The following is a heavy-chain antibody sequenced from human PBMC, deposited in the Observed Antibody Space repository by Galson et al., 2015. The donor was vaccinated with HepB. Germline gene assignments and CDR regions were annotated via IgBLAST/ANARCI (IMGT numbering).Heavy chain of an antibody. Sequence: SLRLSCAASGFTFSSYAMSWVRQAPGKGLEWVSAISGSGGSTYYADSVKGRFTISRDNSKNTLYLQMNSLRAEDTAVYYCAKGPADYRYTWGSDAFDIWGQGTMVTVSS. CDR3: AKGPADYRYTWGSDAFDI. CDR2: ISGSGGST. J-gene: IGHJ3*02. D-gene: IGHD3-16*02. V-gene: IGHV3-23*01. CDR1: GFTFSSYA.